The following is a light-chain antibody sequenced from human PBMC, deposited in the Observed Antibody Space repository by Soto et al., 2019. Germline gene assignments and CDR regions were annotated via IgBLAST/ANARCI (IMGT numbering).Light chain of an antibody. CDR1: QSLTDR. J-gene: IGKJ2*01. Sequence: DIQMTQSPSTLSASIGDRVTLTCRASQSLTDRLAWYQQKPGRPPKLLIYDVAILESGVPARFSGSESGTDFTLTISSLRPDEFATFYCQQYKVYPYTFGQGTRLEI. V-gene: IGKV1-5*01. CDR2: DVA. CDR3: QQYKVYPYT.